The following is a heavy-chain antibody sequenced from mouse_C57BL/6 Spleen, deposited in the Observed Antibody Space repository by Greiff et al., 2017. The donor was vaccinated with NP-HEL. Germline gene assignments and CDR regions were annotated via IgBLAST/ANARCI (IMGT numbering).Heavy chain of an antibody. V-gene: IGHV5-4*01. J-gene: IGHJ4*01. Sequence: VESGGGLVKPGGSLKLSCAASGFTFSSYAMSWVRQTPEKRLEWVATISDGGSYTYYPDNVKGRFTISRDNAKNNLYLQMSHLKSEDTAMYYCARGMITTDGYYAMDYWGQGTSVTVSS. CDR1: GFTFSSYA. CDR2: ISDGGSYT. D-gene: IGHD2-4*01. CDR3: ARGMITTDGYYAMDY.